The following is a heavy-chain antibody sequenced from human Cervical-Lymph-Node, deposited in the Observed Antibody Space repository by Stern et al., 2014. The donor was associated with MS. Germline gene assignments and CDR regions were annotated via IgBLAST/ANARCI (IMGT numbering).Heavy chain of an antibody. CDR3: ARDSRIVVVPAAVRGFYGMDV. CDR2: LIPIFGKA. CDR1: GGTFSSYA. Sequence: QVQLVQSGAEVKKPGSSVKVSCKASGGTFSSYAISWVRQAPGQGLEWMGGLIPIFGKANYAHKFQGRVTINADEPKRTDYMERSSLRSEGTAVYYCARDSRIVVVPAAVRGFYGMDVWGPGTTVPVSS. D-gene: IGHD2-2*01. J-gene: IGHJ6*02. V-gene: IGHV1-69*01.